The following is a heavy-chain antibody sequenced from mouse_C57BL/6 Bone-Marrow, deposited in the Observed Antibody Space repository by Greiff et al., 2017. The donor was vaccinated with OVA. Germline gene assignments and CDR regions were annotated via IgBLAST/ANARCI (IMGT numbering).Heavy chain of an antibody. V-gene: IGHV1-64*01. CDR1: GYTFSSYW. J-gene: IGHJ3*01. D-gene: IGHD2-2*01. CDR2: IHSNGGST. CDR3: AGGLRRSY. Sequence: VQLQQSGAELVKPGGSVKLSCTASGYTFSSYWMPWVKQRPGQGLEWIGMIHSNGGSTDYNEKFKSKATLTADKSSNTAYMQLSSLKSEDSACYYCAGGLRRSYEGRGTVITVTA.